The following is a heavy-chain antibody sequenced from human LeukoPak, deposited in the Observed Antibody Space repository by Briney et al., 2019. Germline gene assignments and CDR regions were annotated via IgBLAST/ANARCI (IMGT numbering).Heavy chain of an antibody. Sequence: GASVKVSCKASGYTFNTHGICWVRQAPGQGLEYMGWINPVNGNTNYTEKLQGRVTMTIDRVTSTAYMELRSLKSDDTAVYFCARENQFFDWSFDFWGQGTVVTVSS. CDR3: ARENQFFDWSFDF. V-gene: IGHV1-18*01. J-gene: IGHJ4*02. CDR2: INPVNGNT. D-gene: IGHD3-9*01. CDR1: GYTFNTHG.